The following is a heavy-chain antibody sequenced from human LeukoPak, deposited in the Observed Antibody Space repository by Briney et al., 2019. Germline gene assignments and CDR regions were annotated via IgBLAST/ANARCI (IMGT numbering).Heavy chain of an antibody. D-gene: IGHD4-17*01. CDR1: GGSISSGGYS. CDR2: IYHSGST. CDR3: ARGAVTTPFDY. J-gene: IGHJ4*02. Sequence: NPSETLSLTCAVSGGSISSGGYSWSWIRQPPGKGLEWIGYIYHSGSTYYNPSLKSRVTISVDRSKNQFSLKLSSVTAADTAVYYCARGAVTTPFDYWGQGTLVTVSS. V-gene: IGHV4-30-2*01.